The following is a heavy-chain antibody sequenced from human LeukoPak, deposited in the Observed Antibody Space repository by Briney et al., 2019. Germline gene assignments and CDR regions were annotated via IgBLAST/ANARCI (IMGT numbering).Heavy chain of an antibody. CDR3: AKDSEGSSWPTDFDY. CDR1: GFTFSSYE. CDR2: ISGSGGST. D-gene: IGHD6-13*01. V-gene: IGHV3-23*01. Sequence: GGSLRLSCAASGFTFSSYEMNWVRQAPGKGLEWVSAISGSGGSTYYADSVKGRFTISRDNSKNTLYLQMNSLRAEDTAVYYCAKDSEGSSWPTDFDYWGQGTLVTVSS. J-gene: IGHJ4*02.